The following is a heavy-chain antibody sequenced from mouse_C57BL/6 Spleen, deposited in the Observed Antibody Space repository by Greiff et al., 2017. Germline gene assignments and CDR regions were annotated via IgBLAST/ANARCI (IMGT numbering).Heavy chain of an antibody. CDR1: GFTFSDYG. V-gene: IGHV5-17*01. CDR2: ISSGGSTI. D-gene: IGHD1-1*01. CDR3: ARPVSWAGAMDY. Sequence: EVHLVESGGGLVKPGGSLKLSCAASGFTFSDYGMHWVRQAPEKGLEWVAYISSGGSTIYYADTVKGRFTISRDNAKNTQFLQMTSLRSEDTAMYYCARPVSWAGAMDYWGQGTSVTVSS. J-gene: IGHJ4*01.